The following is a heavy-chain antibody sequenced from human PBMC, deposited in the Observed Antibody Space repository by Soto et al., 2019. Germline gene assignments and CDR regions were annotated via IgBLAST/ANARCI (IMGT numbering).Heavy chain of an antibody. CDR2: AYYSGST. CDR1: GGPISSYY. CDR3: ARRRAVYGDYEDYFDY. D-gene: IGHD4-17*01. V-gene: IGHV4-59*08. J-gene: IGHJ4*02. Sequence: SETLSLTCTVSGGPISSYYWSWIRQPPGKGLEWIGYAYYSGSTNYNPSLKSRVTISVDTSKNQFSLKLTSVTAADTAVYYCARRRAVYGDYEDYFDYWGQGTLVTVSS.